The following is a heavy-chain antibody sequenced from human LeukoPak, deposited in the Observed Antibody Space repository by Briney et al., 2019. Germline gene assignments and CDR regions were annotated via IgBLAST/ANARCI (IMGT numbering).Heavy chain of an antibody. Sequence: SVKVSCKAPGGTFSSYAISWGRQAPGQGLEWMGGIIPIFGTANYAQKFQGGVTITTDESTRTAYMGLSSLRSEDTGVYYCARGRVVPAGITEIGNFDYWGQGTLVTVSS. V-gene: IGHV1-69*05. CDR2: IIPIFGTA. D-gene: IGHD2-2*02. CDR3: ARGRVVPAGITEIGNFDY. CDR1: GGTFSSYA. J-gene: IGHJ4*02.